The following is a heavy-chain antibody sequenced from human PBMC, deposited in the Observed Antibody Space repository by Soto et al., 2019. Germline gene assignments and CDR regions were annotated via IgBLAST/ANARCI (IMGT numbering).Heavy chain of an antibody. J-gene: IGHJ6*02. D-gene: IGHD3-10*01. CDR3: ARVDPKQSPAGTGNYYGMDV. CDR1: GFTFSSYS. Sequence: EVQLVESGGGLVKPGGSLRLSCAASGFTFSSYSMNWVRQAPGKGLEWVSSISSSSSYIYYADSVKGRFTISRDNAKNSLYLQMNSLRAEDTAVYYCARVDPKQSPAGTGNYYGMDVWDQGTTVTVSS. V-gene: IGHV3-21*01. CDR2: ISSSSSYI.